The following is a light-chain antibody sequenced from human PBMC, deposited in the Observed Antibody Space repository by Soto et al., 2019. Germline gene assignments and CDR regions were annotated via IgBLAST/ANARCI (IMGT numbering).Light chain of an antibody. J-gene: IGKJ1*01. Sequence: DIQMTQSPSTLSASVGDRVTITCRASQSIGTSLAWYQQRPGKAPILLIYLASNLEVGVPSRFSGSGSGTEFTLAISSLQPDDFATYYCQQHGSYPRTLGQGTKVEI. CDR3: QQHGSYPRT. V-gene: IGKV1-5*03. CDR1: QSIGTS. CDR2: LAS.